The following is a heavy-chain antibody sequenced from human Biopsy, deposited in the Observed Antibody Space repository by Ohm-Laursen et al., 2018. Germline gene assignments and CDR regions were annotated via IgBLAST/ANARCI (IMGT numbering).Heavy chain of an antibody. CDR2: IFYTGGI. V-gene: IGHV4-59*01. J-gene: IGHJ4*02. D-gene: IGHD2-2*01. Sequence: SQTLSLTCTVSGGSISGYHWSWIRKSPGKGLEWLAYIFYTGGITSNPSLNGRATMSLDTSKNQFSLRLIYVTAADTAVYYCARMPHFDYWGQGILVTVSS. CDR1: GGSISGYH. CDR3: ARMPHFDY.